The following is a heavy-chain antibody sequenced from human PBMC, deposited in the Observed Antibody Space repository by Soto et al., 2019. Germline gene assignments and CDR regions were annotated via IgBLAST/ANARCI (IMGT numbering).Heavy chain of an antibody. CDR3: ARDSGYDYPFYYYYGMDV. CDR1: GFTFSTYA. D-gene: IGHD5-12*01. CDR2: ISANGQGI. Sequence: PGGSLRLSCAASGFTFSTYALSWVRQAPGKGLEWVSAISANGQGIYYADSVRGRFTISRDNAKNSLYLQMNSLRAEDTAVYYCARDSGYDYPFYYYYGMDVWGQGTTVTVSS. V-gene: IGHV3-23*01. J-gene: IGHJ6*02.